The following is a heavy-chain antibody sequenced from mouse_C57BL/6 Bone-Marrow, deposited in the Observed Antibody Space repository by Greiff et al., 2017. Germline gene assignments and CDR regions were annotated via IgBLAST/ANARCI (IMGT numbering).Heavy chain of an antibody. CDR3: SSFDGNYFDV. CDR2: LDPEIGDT. Sequence: VQLKESGAELVRPGASVKLSCTASGFNIKDDYIHWVKQRPEQGLEWIGWLDPEIGDTEYASKFQGKATITSDTSSNTAYLQLSSLTSEDTAVYYCSSFDGNYFDVWGQGTPLTVAS. J-gene: IGHJ2*01. D-gene: IGHD2-3*01. V-gene: IGHV14-4*01. CDR1: GFNIKDDY.